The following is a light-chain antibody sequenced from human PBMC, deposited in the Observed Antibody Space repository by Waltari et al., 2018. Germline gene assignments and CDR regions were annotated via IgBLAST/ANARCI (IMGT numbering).Light chain of an antibody. Sequence: EIVLTQSPATLSLSPGERATLSCRASQSVSSYLAWYQQKPGQAPRLLIYDASNRATGIPARFSGSGSATDFTLTISNLEPEDFAVYYCQQRSNWLTFGGGTKVDIK. CDR2: DAS. V-gene: IGKV3-11*01. J-gene: IGKJ4*01. CDR1: QSVSSY. CDR3: QQRSNWLT.